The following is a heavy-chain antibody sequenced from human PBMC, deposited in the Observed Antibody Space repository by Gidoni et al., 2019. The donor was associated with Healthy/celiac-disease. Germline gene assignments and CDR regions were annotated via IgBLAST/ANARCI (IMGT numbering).Heavy chain of an antibody. J-gene: IGHJ5*02. Sequence: QAPGQGLEWMGIINPSGGSTSYALKFQGRVTMTRDTSTSTVYMELSSLRSEDTAVYYCARTYGGNGWFDPWGQGTLVTVSS. V-gene: IGHV1-46*01. CDR3: ARTYGGNGWFDP. CDR2: INPSGGST. D-gene: IGHD4-17*01.